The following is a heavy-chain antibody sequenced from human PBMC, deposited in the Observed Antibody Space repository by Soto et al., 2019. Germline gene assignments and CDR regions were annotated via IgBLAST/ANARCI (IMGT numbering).Heavy chain of an antibody. CDR1: GGTFSSYA. J-gene: IGHJ5*02. Sequence: QVQLVQSGAEVKKPGSSVKVSCKASGGTFSSYAISWVRQAPGQGLEWMGGIIPIFGTANYAQKFQGRVTITADESTSTAYMELSSLRSEDTAVYYCARDFYRSATSRGGNWFDPWGQGTLVTVSS. V-gene: IGHV1-69*12. CDR2: IIPIFGTA. CDR3: ARDFYRSATSRGGNWFDP. D-gene: IGHD3-16*02.